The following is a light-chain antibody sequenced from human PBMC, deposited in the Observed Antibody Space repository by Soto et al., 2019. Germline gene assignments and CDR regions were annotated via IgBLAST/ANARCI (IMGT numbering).Light chain of an antibody. CDR1: QSISSE. Sequence: EIVMPQSPATLSVSPGESATLSCRASQSISSELAWYQQKPGQPPRLLIYGASTRATGVPARFTGSGSGSDFTLTISGLQSEDFAVYYCQQGHNWPLTFGQGTRLEI. CDR2: GAS. J-gene: IGKJ2*01. V-gene: IGKV3-15*01. CDR3: QQGHNWPLT.